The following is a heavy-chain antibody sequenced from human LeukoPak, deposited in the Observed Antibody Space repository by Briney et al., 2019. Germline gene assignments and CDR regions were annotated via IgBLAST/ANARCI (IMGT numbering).Heavy chain of an antibody. Sequence: SETLSLTCTVSGGSISSGGYYWSWIRQHPGKGLEWIGYIYYSGSTYYNPSLKSRVTISVDTSKNQFSLKLSSVTAADTAVYYCARGHNDFWSGYFDYWGQGTLVTVSS. D-gene: IGHD3-3*01. CDR3: ARGHNDFWSGYFDY. CDR2: IYYSGST. J-gene: IGHJ4*02. CDR1: GGSISSGGYY. V-gene: IGHV4-31*03.